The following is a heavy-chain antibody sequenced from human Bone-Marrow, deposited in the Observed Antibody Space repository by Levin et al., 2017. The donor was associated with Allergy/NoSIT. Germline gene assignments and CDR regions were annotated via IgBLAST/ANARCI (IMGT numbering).Heavy chain of an antibody. Sequence: SQTLSLTCSVSGGSINTGPYSWTWIRQPAGKGLEWIGRIFASGSTHYNPSLWTRLSMSIDTSKNQFSLKLSSVTAADTAVYYCAKMSYYYYVDVWGEGTAVTVSS. D-gene: IGHD3-16*01. CDR1: GGSINTGPYS. CDR3: AKMSYYYYVDV. V-gene: IGHV4-61*02. CDR2: IFASGST. J-gene: IGHJ6*03.